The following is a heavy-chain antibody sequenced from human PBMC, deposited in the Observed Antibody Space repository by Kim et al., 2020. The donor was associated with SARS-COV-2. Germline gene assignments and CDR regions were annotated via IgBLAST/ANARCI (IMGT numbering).Heavy chain of an antibody. CDR1: GYTFTSYY. CDR3: ARPGTMVRGVIGGAFDI. J-gene: IGHJ3*02. CDR2: INPSGGST. D-gene: IGHD3-10*01. Sequence: ASVKVSCKASGYTFTSYYMHWVRQAPGQGLEWMGIINPSGGSTSYAQKFQGRVTMTRDTSTSTVYMELSSLRSEDTAVYYCARPGTMVRGVIGGAFDIWGQGTMVTVSS. V-gene: IGHV1-46*01.